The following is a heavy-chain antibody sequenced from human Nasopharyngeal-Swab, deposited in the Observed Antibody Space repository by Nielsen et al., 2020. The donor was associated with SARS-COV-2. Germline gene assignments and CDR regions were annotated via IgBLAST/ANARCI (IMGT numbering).Heavy chain of an antibody. V-gene: IGHV3-23*01. D-gene: IGHD3-10*01. CDR2: ISGDDTST. Sequence: VRQAPGKGLEWVSSISGDDTSTFYADSVKGRFSISRDNSKNTVFLQINSLRAGDTATYYCAKDVSLLRGYNAFDRWGQGTMVTVSS. CDR3: AKDVSLLRGYNAFDR. J-gene: IGHJ3*01.